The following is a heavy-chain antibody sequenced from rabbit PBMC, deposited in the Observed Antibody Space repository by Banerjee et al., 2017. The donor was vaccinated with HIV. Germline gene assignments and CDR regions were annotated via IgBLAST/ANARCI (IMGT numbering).Heavy chain of an antibody. J-gene: IGHJ4*01. CDR2: INTGSGST. V-gene: IGHV1S45*01. D-gene: IGHD4-1*01. CDR1: GFTLSSRHY. Sequence: QEQLEESGGGLVQPEGSLTLTCTASGFTLSSRHYMCWVRQAPGKGLEWIGCINTGSGSTYYASWAKGRFTISKTSSTTVTLQMTSLTAADTATYFCARDLAGVTGWNFGLWGPGTLVTVS. CDR3: ARDLAGVTGWNFGL.